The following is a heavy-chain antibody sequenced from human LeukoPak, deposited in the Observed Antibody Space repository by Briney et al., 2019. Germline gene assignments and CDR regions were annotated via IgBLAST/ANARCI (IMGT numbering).Heavy chain of an antibody. CDR2: ISGSVSST. V-gene: IGHV3-23*01. CDR3: AKDYTPDWSDFDAFDI. J-gene: IGHJ3*02. Sequence: GGSVRLSCAASGFTFSFYAMSWVRQAPGKGLEWVSVISGSVSSTNYADSVKGRFTISRDNSKNTLYLQMNSLRAEDTAVYYCAKDYTPDWSDFDAFDIWGQGTMVTVSS. CDR1: GFTFSFYA. D-gene: IGHD3-9*01.